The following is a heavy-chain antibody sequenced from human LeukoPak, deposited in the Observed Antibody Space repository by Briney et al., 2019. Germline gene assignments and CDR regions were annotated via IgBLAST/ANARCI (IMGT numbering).Heavy chain of an antibody. D-gene: IGHD2-15*01. J-gene: IGHJ4*02. CDR3: AKSVVVITFRFDD. Sequence: GGSLRLSCAASGFMSNSYVMSWVRQAPGKGLEWVSAINGGGGNTYYADSVKGRFTISRGNSKNMVYLQMNSLRADDTAVYYCAKSVVVITFRFDDWGQGALVTVSS. CDR2: INGGGGNT. V-gene: IGHV3-23*01. CDR1: GFMSNSYV.